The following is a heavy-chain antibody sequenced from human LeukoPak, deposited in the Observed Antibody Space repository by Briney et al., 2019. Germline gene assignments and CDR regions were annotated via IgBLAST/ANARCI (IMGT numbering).Heavy chain of an antibody. CDR1: GGSFSGYY. V-gene: IGHV4-34*01. Sequence: PSETLSLTCAVYGGSFSGYYWSWIRQPPGKGLEWIGEINHSGSTNYNPSLKSRVTISVDASKNQFSLKLSSVTAADTAVYYCARRGITMVRPRKASSYYYYGMDVWGQGTTVTVSS. J-gene: IGHJ6*02. D-gene: IGHD3-10*01. CDR3: ARRGITMVRPRKASSYYYYGMDV. CDR2: INHSGST.